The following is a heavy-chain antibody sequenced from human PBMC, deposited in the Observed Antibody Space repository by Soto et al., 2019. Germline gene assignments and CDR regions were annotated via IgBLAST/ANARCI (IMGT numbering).Heavy chain of an antibody. Sequence: PGESLKISCKSSAYNFATTWIGWVRQMPGKGLEHMGLIYPGDSDAMYSPSFQGQVTISADKSISTVYLQWNSLKASDTAIYYCESQIMLILGSGFDIWGQGTLVTVSS. CDR2: IYPGDSDA. J-gene: IGHJ3*02. D-gene: IGHD6-19*01. V-gene: IGHV5-51*01. CDR3: ESQIMLILGSGFDI. CDR1: AYNFATTW.